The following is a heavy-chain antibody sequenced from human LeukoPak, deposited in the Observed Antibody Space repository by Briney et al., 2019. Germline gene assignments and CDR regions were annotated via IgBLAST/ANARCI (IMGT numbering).Heavy chain of an antibody. Sequence: PGGSLRLSCAASGFTFSSYWMSWVRQAPGKGLEWVANIKQDGSEKYYVDSVKGRFTTSRDNAKNSLYLQMNSLRAEDTAVYYCARDPRIASSGYSPFDYWGQGTLVTVSS. V-gene: IGHV3-7*01. CDR3: ARDPRIASSGYSPFDY. D-gene: IGHD3-22*01. J-gene: IGHJ4*02. CDR1: GFTFSSYW. CDR2: IKQDGSEK.